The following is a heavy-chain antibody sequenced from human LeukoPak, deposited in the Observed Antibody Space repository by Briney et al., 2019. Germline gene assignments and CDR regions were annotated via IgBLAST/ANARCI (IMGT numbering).Heavy chain of an antibody. CDR3: ARGGIAAAGTLRD. CDR1: GGSISSADYY. J-gene: IGHJ4*02. V-gene: IGHV4-30-4*01. Sequence: SETLSLTCTVSGGSISSADYYWSWIRQHPGKGLEGIGYIYYSGSTYYNPSLKSRVTISVDTSKNQFSLKLSSVTAADTAVYYCARGGIAAAGTLRDWGQGTLVTVSS. CDR2: IYYSGST. D-gene: IGHD6-13*01.